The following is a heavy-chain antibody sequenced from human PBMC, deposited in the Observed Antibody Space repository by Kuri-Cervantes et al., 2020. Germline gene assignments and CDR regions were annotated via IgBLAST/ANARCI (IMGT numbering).Heavy chain of an antibody. D-gene: IGHD6-19*01. CDR1: GGSISSARYY. CDR3: ARGARIAVAGTEIFDY. Sequence: SETLSLTCTVSGGSISSARYYWGWIRQPPGKGLEWIVEINHSGSTNYNPSLKSRVTISVDTSNDQFSLKLSSVTAADTAVYYCARGARIAVAGTEIFDYWGQGTLVTVSS. V-gene: IGHV4-39*07. J-gene: IGHJ4*02. CDR2: INHSGST.